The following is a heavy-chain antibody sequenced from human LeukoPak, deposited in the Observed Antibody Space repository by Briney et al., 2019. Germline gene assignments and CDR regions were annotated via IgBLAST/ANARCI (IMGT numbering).Heavy chain of an antibody. Sequence: PGGSLRLSCAASGFTFSNYNMNWVRQAPGKGLEWVGEIYYSGTANQNPSLESRVTMSVDRSKNQFSLNLSSVTAADTAVYYCARRVMTISGYYGCFDYWGQGVPVTVSS. D-gene: IGHD5-12*01. CDR3: ARRVMTISGYYGCFDY. V-gene: IGHV4-4*02. CDR1: GFTFSNYNM. CDR2: IYYSGTA. J-gene: IGHJ4*02.